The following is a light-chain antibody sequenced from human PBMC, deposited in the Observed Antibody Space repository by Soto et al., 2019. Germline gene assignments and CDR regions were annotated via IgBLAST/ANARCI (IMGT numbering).Light chain of an antibody. CDR1: QSVSSY. J-gene: IGKJ2*01. CDR2: DTS. CDR3: QQYGTSGWT. Sequence: EIVLTQSPATLSLSPGERATLSCRASQSVSSYLAWYQQRPGQAPRLLIYDTSNRATGIPARFSGSGSGTDFTLTISRLEPEDFAVYYCQQYGTSGWTFGQGTKLEIK. V-gene: IGKV3-11*01.